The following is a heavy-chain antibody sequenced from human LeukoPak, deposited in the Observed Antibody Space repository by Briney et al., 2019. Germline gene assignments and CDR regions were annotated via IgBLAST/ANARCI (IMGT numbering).Heavy chain of an antibody. CDR3: AKRYSSSWLVVF. Sequence: GGSLRLSCAASGFTFSDYYMSWIRQAPGKGLEWVSYISSSGSTIYYADSVKGRFTISRDNAKNSLYLQMNRLRAEDTAVYYCAKRYSSSWLVVFWGQGTLVTVSS. V-gene: IGHV3-11*04. D-gene: IGHD6-13*01. CDR2: ISSSGSTI. J-gene: IGHJ4*02. CDR1: GFTFSDYY.